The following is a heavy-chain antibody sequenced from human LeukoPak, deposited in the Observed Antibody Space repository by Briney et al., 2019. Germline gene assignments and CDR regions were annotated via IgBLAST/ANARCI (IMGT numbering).Heavy chain of an antibody. D-gene: IGHD6-6*01. CDR3: ARVTSSLYYGMDV. J-gene: IGHJ6*02. CDR2: TTHRGST. Sequence: SETLSLTCAVYGGSFSSYYWTWIRQPPGKGLEWIGETTHRGSTNYNSSLKGRVTISADASKNQFSLSLRSAIAADTAVYYCARVTSSLYYGMDVWGQGTTVTVSS. CDR1: GGSFSSYY. V-gene: IGHV4-34*01.